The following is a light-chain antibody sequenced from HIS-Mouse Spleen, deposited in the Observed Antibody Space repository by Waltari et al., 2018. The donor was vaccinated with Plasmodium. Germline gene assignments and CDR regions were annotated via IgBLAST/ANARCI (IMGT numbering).Light chain of an antibody. Sequence: VMTQSPATLSVSPGKRATLSCRASQSVSSNLAWYQQKPGQAPRLLIYGASTRATGIPARFSGSGSGTEFTLTISSLQSEDFAVYYCQQYNNWSFTFGPGTKVDIK. V-gene: IGKV3-15*01. CDR1: QSVSSN. CDR3: QQYNNWSFT. J-gene: IGKJ3*01. CDR2: GAS.